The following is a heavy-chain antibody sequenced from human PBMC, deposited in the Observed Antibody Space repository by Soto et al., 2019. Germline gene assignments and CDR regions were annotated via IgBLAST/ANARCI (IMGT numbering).Heavy chain of an antibody. CDR1: VDSVITYY. D-gene: IGHD3-10*01. CDR2: IYYSRSP. J-gene: IGHJ5*02. V-gene: IGHV4-59*02. Sequence: PASTXSLTGTVSVDSVITYYFMLIRQPPGKGLEFIGYIYYSRSPVYNPSLKSRVTMSLDTSKKQLSLKLSSVTAAETAVPYCARGEYTRMARENWLETWGQGPLVTV. CDR3: ARGEYTRMARENWLET.